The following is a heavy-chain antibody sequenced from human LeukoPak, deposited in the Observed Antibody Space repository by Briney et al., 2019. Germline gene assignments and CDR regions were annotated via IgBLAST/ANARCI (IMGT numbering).Heavy chain of an antibody. Sequence: GGSLRLSCAASGFTFSSYAMSWVRQAPGKGLEWVSAISGSGGGTYYADSVKGRFTISRDNSKNSLYLQMNSLRAEDTAVYYCARDPVKRGDAFDIWGQGTMVTVSS. D-gene: IGHD3-22*01. V-gene: IGHV3-23*01. CDR3: ARDPVKRGDAFDI. CDR2: ISGSGGGT. CDR1: GFTFSSYA. J-gene: IGHJ3*02.